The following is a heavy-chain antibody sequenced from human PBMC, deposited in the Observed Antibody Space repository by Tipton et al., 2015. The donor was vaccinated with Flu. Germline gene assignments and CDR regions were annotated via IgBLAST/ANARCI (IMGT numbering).Heavy chain of an antibody. Sequence: QSGAEVKKPGASVKVSCKASGYTFTSYGISWVRQAPGQGLEWMGWISAYNGNTNYAQKLQGRVTMTTDTSTSTAYMELRSLRPDDTAVYYCARVITGTTGPYYYYYMDVWGKGTTVTVSS. V-gene: IGHV1-18*04. CDR3: ARVITGTTGPYYYYYMDV. CDR1: GYTFTSYG. D-gene: IGHD1-7*01. CDR2: ISAYNGNT. J-gene: IGHJ6*03.